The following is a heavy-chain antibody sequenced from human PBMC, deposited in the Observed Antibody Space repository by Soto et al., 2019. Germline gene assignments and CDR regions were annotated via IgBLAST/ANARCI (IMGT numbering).Heavy chain of an antibody. J-gene: IGHJ4*02. Sequence: QVQLAQSGAEERKPGASVKVSCEATGYTFTAYAMHWVRQAPGQRLEWMGWINPANGNTKYSQKFQGRLTITSETSANTVYIELNSLTSEDTAMYYCTRSAISPYGGLIGPFDYWGQGNLVTVSS. CDR2: INPANGNT. D-gene: IGHD3-16*02. CDR1: GYTFTAYA. CDR3: TRSAISPYGGLIGPFDY. V-gene: IGHV1-3*05.